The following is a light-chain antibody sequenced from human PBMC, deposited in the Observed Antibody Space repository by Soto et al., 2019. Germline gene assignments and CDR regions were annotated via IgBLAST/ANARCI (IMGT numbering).Light chain of an antibody. CDR1: QSVSSD. V-gene: IGKV3-15*01. Sequence: IVMTQSPATLSVSPGERATLSCRASQSVSSDLAWYQQKPGQAPRRLIYEASIRATGIAARFSGSGSGTEFTLTISSLQSEDSAVYWCQQYNSWPFTFGPGTKVEFK. J-gene: IGKJ3*01. CDR3: QQYNSWPFT. CDR2: EAS.